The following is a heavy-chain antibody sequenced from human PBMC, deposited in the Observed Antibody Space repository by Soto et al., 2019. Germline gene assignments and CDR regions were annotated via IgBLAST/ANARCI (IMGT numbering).Heavy chain of an antibody. Sequence: QVQLQESGPGLVKPSQTLSLTCTVSGGSISSGDYYWSWIRQPPGKGLEWIGYIYYSWSTYYNPTHKGRGTIAGDTSKSQFSLKLSSVTAADTAVYYCARVRCSGGSSRGYYYYGMDVWGQGTTVTVSS. V-gene: IGHV4-30-4*01. CDR3: ARVRCSGGSSRGYYYYGMDV. CDR2: IYYSWST. CDR1: GGSISSGDYY. D-gene: IGHD2-15*01. J-gene: IGHJ6*02.